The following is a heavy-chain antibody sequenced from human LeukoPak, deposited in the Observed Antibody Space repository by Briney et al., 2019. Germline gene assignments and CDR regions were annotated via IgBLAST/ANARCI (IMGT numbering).Heavy chain of an antibody. D-gene: IGHD3-10*01. CDR2: IFHSGST. CDR1: GDSINNNNYH. V-gene: IGHV4-30-2*01. CDR3: TREGDYYGSGSPGSFDP. J-gene: IGHJ5*02. Sequence: SETLSLTCTVSGDSINNNNYHWGWIRQPPGKGLEWIGYIFHSGSTYYNPSLKNRVTISVDRSKNQFSLKLTSVTAADTAVYYCTREGDYYGSGSPGSFDPWGQGTLVTVSS.